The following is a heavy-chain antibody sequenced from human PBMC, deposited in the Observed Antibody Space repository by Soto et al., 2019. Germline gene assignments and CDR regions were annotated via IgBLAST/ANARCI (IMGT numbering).Heavy chain of an antibody. V-gene: IGHV3-13*01. CDR3: TRATFGVGMDL. CDR1: GFTYNSYD. D-gene: IGHD3-10*01. J-gene: IGHJ6*02. CDR2: MGGAGAR. Sequence: PGGSLRLSCAAFGFTYNSYDMIWVRQVTGKGLEWIASMGGAGAREYSGSVKGRCIISRDNAKNSLYLQMDSLRVADTGVYYCTRATFGVGMDLWGHGTPVPVSS.